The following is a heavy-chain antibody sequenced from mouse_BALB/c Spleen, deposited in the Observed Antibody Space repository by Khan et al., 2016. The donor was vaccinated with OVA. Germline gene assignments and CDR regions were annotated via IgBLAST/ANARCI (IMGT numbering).Heavy chain of an antibody. CDR3: ARDGSRYNYAMDY. D-gene: IGHD2-3*01. Sequence: EVQLVESGPGLVKPSQSLSLTCTVTGYSITSDYAWNWIRQFPGNKLEWMGYISSSGSTNYNPALKSRISITRDTSKNQFFLQLNSATTEDTATYYCARDGSRYNYAMDYWGQGTSVTVSS. V-gene: IGHV3-2*02. J-gene: IGHJ4*01. CDR1: GYSITSDYA. CDR2: ISSSGST.